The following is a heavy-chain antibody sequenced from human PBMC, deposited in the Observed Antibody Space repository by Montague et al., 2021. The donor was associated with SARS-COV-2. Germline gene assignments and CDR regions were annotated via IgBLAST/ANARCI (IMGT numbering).Heavy chain of an antibody. D-gene: IGHD3-22*01. CDR1: GGSISSGGYY. CDR2: IYYSGST. V-gene: IGHV4-31*03. Sequence: TLSLTCTVSGGSISSGGYYWSWIRQHSGKGLEWIGYIYYSGSTYYNPSLKNRVTISVDTSKNQFSLKMSSVTAADTAVYYCARSPEPMIILIITSLNWYFDLWGRGTLVTVSS. J-gene: IGHJ2*01. CDR3: ARSPEPMIILIITSLNWYFDL.